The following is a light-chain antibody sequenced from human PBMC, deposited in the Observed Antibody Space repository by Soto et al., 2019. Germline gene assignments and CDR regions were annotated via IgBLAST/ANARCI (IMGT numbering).Light chain of an antibody. CDR1: QSISRY. J-gene: IGKJ3*01. Sequence: DIQMTQSPSSLSASVGDRITITCRASQSISRYLNWYQQKPGKPPNLLIYDASNLQSGVPSRFSGSRSGTDFTLTISSLQPEDFATYHCQHSYTSPFTFGPGTKVDIK. CDR3: QHSYTSPFT. V-gene: IGKV1-39*01. CDR2: DAS.